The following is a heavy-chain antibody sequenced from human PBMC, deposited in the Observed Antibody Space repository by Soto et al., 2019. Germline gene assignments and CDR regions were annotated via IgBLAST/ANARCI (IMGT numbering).Heavy chain of an antibody. CDR3: AREYYYTMDV. CDR2: IDSSTKYT. CDR1: GFTFRDYY. Sequence: QVQLVESGGGLVRPGGSLRLSCEASGFTFRDYYMTWFRQAPGKGLEWLSYIDSSTKYTNYADSVKGRFTISRDNAKNSLSLQMNSLRADDTAVYCAREYYYTMDVWGQGTMVTVSS. V-gene: IGHV3-11*05. J-gene: IGHJ6*02.